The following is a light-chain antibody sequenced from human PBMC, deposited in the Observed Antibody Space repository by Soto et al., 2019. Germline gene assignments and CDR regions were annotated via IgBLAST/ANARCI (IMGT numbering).Light chain of an antibody. CDR3: QQYYHPTLT. V-gene: IGKV1-5*03. J-gene: IGKJ4*01. CDR1: QSVTTW. Sequence: DIQMTQSPSTLSASVGDRVTITCRASQSVTTWLAWYQQKPGKAPKLLIYKASNLESGLPSRFTGSGSGTEFTLTISSLQSDDFATYYCQQYYHPTLTFGGGTKVDIK. CDR2: KAS.